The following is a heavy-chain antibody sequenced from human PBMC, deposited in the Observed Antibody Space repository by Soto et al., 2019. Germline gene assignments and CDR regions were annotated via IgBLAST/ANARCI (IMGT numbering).Heavy chain of an antibody. Sequence: GATLGKTTQILTLTFTFSGFSLSTSGVGVGWIRQPPGKALEWLALIYWDDDKRYSPSLKSRLTITKDTSKNQVVLTMTNMDPVDTATYYCALKHGVGYCISTSCRDPSWFDPWGQGTLVTVSS. D-gene: IGHD2-2*01. CDR2: IYWDDDK. CDR3: ALKHGVGYCISTSCRDPSWFDP. V-gene: IGHV2-5*02. CDR1: GFSLSTSGVG. J-gene: IGHJ5*02.